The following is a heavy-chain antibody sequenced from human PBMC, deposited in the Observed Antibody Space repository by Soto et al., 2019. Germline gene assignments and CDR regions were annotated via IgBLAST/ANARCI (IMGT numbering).Heavy chain of an antibody. CDR1: CGSISTYH. J-gene: IGHJ4*02. Sequence: SETLSVTCTVSCGSISTYHWSWIRQPPGEGLEWIGFIYFSGRTDYNPSLKSRVTMSVDTSKNQFSLRLNSVTAADTAVYYCAREPDYWGQGTLVTVSS. V-gene: IGHV4-59*01. CDR3: AREPDY. CDR2: IYFSGRT.